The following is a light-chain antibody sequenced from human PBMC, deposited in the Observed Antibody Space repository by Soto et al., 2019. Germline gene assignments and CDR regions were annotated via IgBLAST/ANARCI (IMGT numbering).Light chain of an antibody. J-gene: IGKJ4*01. V-gene: IGKV3-11*01. CDR3: QQRSNWLT. Sequence: EIVLTQSPATLSLSPGERATLSCRASQSVSSYLAWYQQQPAQAPRLLIYDASSRATGIPDWFSGRGSATAFTLTISSLEPDVVAVYYWQQRSNWLTFGGGTKVEIK. CDR2: DAS. CDR1: QSVSSY.